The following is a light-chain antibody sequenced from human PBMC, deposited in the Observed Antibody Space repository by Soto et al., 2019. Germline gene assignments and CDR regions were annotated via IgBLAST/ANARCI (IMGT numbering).Light chain of an antibody. Sequence: QSVLTXPASVSGAPGQSITTSCTGTSSDVGSYSLLSWYQHHPGKAPKLIIYEDIKGPSGVSNRFSGSKSGNTASLRISGLQAEDEADYYCYTYAGGSTYLFGTGTKVTVL. CDR3: YTYAGGSTYL. CDR1: SSDVGSYSL. CDR2: EDI. J-gene: IGLJ1*01. V-gene: IGLV2-23*01.